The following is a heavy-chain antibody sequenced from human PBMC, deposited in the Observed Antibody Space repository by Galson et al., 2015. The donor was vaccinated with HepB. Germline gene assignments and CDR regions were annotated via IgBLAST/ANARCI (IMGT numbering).Heavy chain of an antibody. J-gene: IGHJ4*02. CDR3: VRDRTYKGGNFFDF. D-gene: IGHD3-10*01. V-gene: IGHV3-7*03. CDR2: IRYDEYEY. Sequence: SLRLSCAASGFSFSDYWMSWIRQAPGKRPERVANIRYDEYEYYYADFVKGRFTISRDNARNSVFLQMSSLRRDDTAVYYCVRDRTYKGGNFFDFWGQGALVTVSS. CDR1: GFSFSDYW.